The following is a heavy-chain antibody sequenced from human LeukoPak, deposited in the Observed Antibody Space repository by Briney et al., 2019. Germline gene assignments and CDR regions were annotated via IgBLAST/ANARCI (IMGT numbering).Heavy chain of an antibody. CDR2: IYTSGST. D-gene: IGHD2-2*02. CDR1: GGSISSHY. Sequence: SETLSLTCTVSGGSISSHYWSWIRQPAGKGLEWIGRIYTSGSTNYNPSLKSRVTMSVDTSKNQFSLKLSSVTAADTAVYYCASTAIVVVPAAIRMGWFDPWGQGTLVTVSS. CDR3: ASTAIVVVPAAIRMGWFDP. J-gene: IGHJ5*02. V-gene: IGHV4-4*07.